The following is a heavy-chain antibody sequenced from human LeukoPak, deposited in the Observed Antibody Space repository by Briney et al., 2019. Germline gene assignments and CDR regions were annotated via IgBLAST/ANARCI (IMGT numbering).Heavy chain of an antibody. CDR1: GYTLTELS. CDR2: FDPEDGET. J-gene: IGHJ4*02. CDR3: ATGGPLYSSSWVDY. V-gene: IGHV1-24*01. D-gene: IGHD6-13*01. Sequence: ASVKVSCEVSGYTLTELSMHWVRQAPGRGLEWMGGFDPEDGETIYAQKFQGRVTMTEDTSTDTAYMELSSLRSEDTAVYYCATGGPLYSSSWVDYWGQGTLVTVSS.